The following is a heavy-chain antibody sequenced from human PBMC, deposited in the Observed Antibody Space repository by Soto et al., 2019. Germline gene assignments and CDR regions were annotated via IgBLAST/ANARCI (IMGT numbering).Heavy chain of an antibody. CDR3: AKDVSVTTGAYYYYGMDV. Sequence: GGSLRLSCVASEFTFKNFAMSWVRQAPGKGLEWVSSITFNAGSTFYAGSVKGRFTISRDNSKNTLYLQMNSLRAEDTAVYYCAKDVSVTTGAYYYYGMDVWGQGTTVTVSS. CDR1: EFTFKNFA. J-gene: IGHJ6*02. V-gene: IGHV3-23*01. D-gene: IGHD4-4*01. CDR2: ITFNAGST.